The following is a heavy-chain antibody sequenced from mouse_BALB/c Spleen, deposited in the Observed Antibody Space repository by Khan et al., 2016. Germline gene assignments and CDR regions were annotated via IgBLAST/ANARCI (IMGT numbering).Heavy chain of an antibody. CDR1: GYTFTSYW. D-gene: IGHD2-2*01. Sequence: QVRLQQSGAELAKPGASVKMSCKASGYTFTSYWMHWVKQRPGQGLEWLGYINPSTGYTEYNQKSKDKATLTADKSSSPAYMQLSSLTSEDSAVYYCARSVTAWFAYWGQVTLVTVAA. J-gene: IGHJ3*01. CDR3: ARSVTAWFAY. CDR2: INPSTGYT. V-gene: IGHV1-7*01.